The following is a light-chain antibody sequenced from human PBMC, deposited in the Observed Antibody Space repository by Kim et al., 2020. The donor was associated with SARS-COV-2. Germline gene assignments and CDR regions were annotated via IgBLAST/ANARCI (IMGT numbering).Light chain of an antibody. CDR1: RVDFGSYKY. CDR2: EVT. V-gene: IGLV2-8*01. CDR3: ASHGGYDYV. Sequence: PGRSVAISCSGTRVDFGSYKYVSWYQQHPGKSPNLIIYEVTKRPSGVPDRFSGSMSGNTASLTVSGLQAEDEADYYCASHGGYDYVFGTGTKVTVL. J-gene: IGLJ1*01.